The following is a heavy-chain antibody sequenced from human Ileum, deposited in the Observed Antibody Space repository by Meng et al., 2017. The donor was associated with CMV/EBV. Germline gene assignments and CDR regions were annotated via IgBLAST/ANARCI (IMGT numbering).Heavy chain of an antibody. V-gene: IGHV4-61*01. CDR2: MYYSGST. J-gene: IGHJ6*01. CDR1: GGSVNSGRYF. CDR3: ARGEYDDFLSGYQLKFYGMDV. Sequence: SETLSLTCTVSGGSVNSGRYFWSWIRQPPGKGLEWIGYMYYSGSTNYSPSLKSRVTISVDTSKNQFSLKLSSVTAADTAVYYCARGEYDDFLSGYQLKFYGMDVWGPASTTVSS. D-gene: IGHD3-3*01.